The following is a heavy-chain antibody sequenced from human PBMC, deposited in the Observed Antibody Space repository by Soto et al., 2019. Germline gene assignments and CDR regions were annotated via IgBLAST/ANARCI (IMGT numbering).Heavy chain of an antibody. D-gene: IGHD4-17*01. Sequence: GGSLRLSCAASGFTFSSYSMNWVRQAPGKGLEWVSYISSSSTIYYADSVKGRFTISRDNAKNSLYLQMNSLRAEDTAVYYCARAATTVIKRDYYYYMDVWGKGTTVTVSS. V-gene: IGHV3-48*01. CDR2: ISSSSTI. J-gene: IGHJ6*03. CDR3: ARAATTVIKRDYYYYMDV. CDR1: GFTFSSYS.